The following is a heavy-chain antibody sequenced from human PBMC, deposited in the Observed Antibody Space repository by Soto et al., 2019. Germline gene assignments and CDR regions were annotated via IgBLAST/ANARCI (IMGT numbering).Heavy chain of an antibody. Sequence: SETLSLTCTVPGGSISSYYWSWIRQPPGKRLEWIGSIYYSGSSNYNPSLKSRVTISVDTSKNQFSLKLSSVTAADTAVYYCARGIEGWYQGRYYYGMDVWGQGTTVTVSS. CDR2: IYYSGSS. J-gene: IGHJ6*02. V-gene: IGHV4-59*01. D-gene: IGHD6-19*01. CDR3: ARGIEGWYQGRYYYGMDV. CDR1: GGSISSYY.